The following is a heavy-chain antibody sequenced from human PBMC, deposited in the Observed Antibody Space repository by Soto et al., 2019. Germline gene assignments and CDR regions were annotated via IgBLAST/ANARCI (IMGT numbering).Heavy chain of an antibody. D-gene: IGHD3-22*01. CDR1: GCSFSSYA. J-gene: IGHJ4*02. CDR2: ISGSGGST. V-gene: IGHV3-23*01. CDR3: AKDRDAIVVPQLFDY. Sequence: PGGTLSLSCAVSGCSFSSYALSWIRQSPGKGLEWVSAISGSGGSTYYADPVKGRFTTTRDNTKNTLYLQMNSPGAEATAVYYCAKDRDAIVVPQLFDYWGQGTLVTVSS.